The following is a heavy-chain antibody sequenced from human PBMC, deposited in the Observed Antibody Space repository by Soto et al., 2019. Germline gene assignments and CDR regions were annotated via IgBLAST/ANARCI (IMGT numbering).Heavy chain of an antibody. CDR3: SQTVVDHILGPYYYYGMDV. Sequence: SETLSLTCAVYGGSFSGYYWSWIRQPPGKGLEWIGEINHSGSTNYNPSLKSRVTISVDTSKNQFSLKLSSVTAADTAVYYCSQTVVDHILGPYYYYGMDVWGQGTTVTVSS. J-gene: IGHJ6*02. D-gene: IGHD2-15*01. CDR1: GGSFSGYY. CDR2: INHSGST. V-gene: IGHV4-34*01.